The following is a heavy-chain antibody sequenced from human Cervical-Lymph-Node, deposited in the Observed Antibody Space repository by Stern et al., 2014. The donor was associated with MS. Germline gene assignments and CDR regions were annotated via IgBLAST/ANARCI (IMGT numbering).Heavy chain of an antibody. V-gene: IGHV1-69*01. Sequence: QMQLVQSGAEVKKPGSPVRVSCKASGGTFTTYAISWVRQAPGQGLEWMGGIIPMSGTEKYAQKSQGRVTITADASTTTAYMELSSLKFDDTAVYYCARDLSGIGYYDYWGQGTLVAVSS. CDR3: ARDLSGIGYYDY. D-gene: IGHD3-22*01. J-gene: IGHJ4*02. CDR1: GGTFTTYA. CDR2: IIPMSGTE.